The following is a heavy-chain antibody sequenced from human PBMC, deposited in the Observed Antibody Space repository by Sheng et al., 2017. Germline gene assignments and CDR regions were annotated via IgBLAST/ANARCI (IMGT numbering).Heavy chain of an antibody. D-gene: IGHD2-21*02. Sequence: QVQLVQSGAEVKKPGSSVKVSCKASGGTLSSYAISWVATGPSDKGVEWMGGESSLSLVTANYAQKFQGRVTITADESTSTAYMELSSLRSEDTAVYYCARENRGDYLFDAFDIWG. CDR2: ESSLSLVTA. J-gene: IGHJ3*02. V-gene: IGHV1-69*01. CDR1: GGTLSSYA. CDR3: ARENRGDYLFDAFDI.